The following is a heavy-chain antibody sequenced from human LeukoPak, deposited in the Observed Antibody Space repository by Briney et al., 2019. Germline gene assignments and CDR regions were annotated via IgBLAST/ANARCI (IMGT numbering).Heavy chain of an antibody. CDR1: GGSFSGYY. CDR2: INDSGST. Sequence: PSETLSLTCAVYGGSFSGYYWSWIRQPPGKGLEWIGEINDSGSTNYNPSLKSRVTISVDTSKSQFSLKLSSVTAADTATYYCASIFGLDYYDTTGQFDYWGQGNLDTVSS. J-gene: IGHJ4*02. CDR3: ASIFGLDYYDTTGQFDY. D-gene: IGHD3-22*01. V-gene: IGHV4-34*01.